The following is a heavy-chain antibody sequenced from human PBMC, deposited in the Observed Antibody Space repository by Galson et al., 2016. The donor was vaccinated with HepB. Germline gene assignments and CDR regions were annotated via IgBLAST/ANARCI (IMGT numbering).Heavy chain of an antibody. CDR3: AKPYTSGWLTSFDH. CDR1: GFDFGSYA. J-gene: IGHJ4*02. CDR2: ISLSGSST. D-gene: IGHD6-19*01. Sequence: SLRLSCAASGFDFGSYAINWVRQAPGKGLEWIPSISLSGSSTYYAASVKGRFSISRDNSKNTVYLEMNSLRAEDSAIYYCAKPYTSGWLTSFDHWGQGSLVTVSS. V-gene: IGHV3-23*01.